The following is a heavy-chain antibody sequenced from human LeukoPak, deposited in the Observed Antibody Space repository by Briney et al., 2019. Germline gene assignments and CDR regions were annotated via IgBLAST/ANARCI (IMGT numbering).Heavy chain of an antibody. CDR3: AREARGQLLYWFDP. CDR1: GGSISSGDYH. D-gene: IGHD2-2*01. CDR2: IYYSGST. V-gene: IGHV4-30-4*08. Sequence: PSETLSLTCTVSGGSISSGDYHWSWIRQPPGKGLEWIGYIYYSGSTYYNPSLKSRVTISVDTSKNQFSLKLSSVTAADTAVYYCAREARGQLLYWFDPWGQGTLVTVSS. J-gene: IGHJ5*02.